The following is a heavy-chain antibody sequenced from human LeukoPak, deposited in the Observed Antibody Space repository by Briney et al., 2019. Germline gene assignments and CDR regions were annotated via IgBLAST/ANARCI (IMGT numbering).Heavy chain of an antibody. D-gene: IGHD6-13*01. Sequence: ASVKVSCKASGYTFTGYYIHWVRQAPGQGLEWMGWINTYSGGTKYAQKFQGWVTMTRDTSIRTVYMELRSLRSDDTAVYYCARAAYSSSYHAFDIWGQGTMVTVSS. V-gene: IGHV1-2*04. CDR3: ARAAYSSSYHAFDI. J-gene: IGHJ3*02. CDR2: INTYSGGT. CDR1: GYTFTGYY.